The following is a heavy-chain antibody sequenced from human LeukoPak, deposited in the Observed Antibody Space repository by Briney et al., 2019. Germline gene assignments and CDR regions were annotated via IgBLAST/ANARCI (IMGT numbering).Heavy chain of an antibody. CDR2: ISWNSGSV. Sequence: GGSLRLSCAASGFTFDDYAMHWVRQVPGKGLEWLSGISWNSGSVGYAGSVKGRFTISRDNAKNSLYLQMDRLRDDDTALYYCAKARFEESCFDYWGQGTLVTVSS. J-gene: IGHJ4*02. D-gene: IGHD3-10*01. V-gene: IGHV3-9*01. CDR3: AKARFEESCFDY. CDR1: GFTFDDYA.